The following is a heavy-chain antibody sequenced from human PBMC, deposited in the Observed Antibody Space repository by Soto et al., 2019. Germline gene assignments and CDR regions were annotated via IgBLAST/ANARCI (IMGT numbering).Heavy chain of an antibody. CDR2: ISYDGTNR. Sequence: QVHLVESGGGVVQPGRSLRLSCAASGLTFSNYAMHWVRQAPGKGLEWVAFISYDGTNRCYPDSVKGRITISRDSSKNTLYLQMNSLKTEDTAVYYGARESSSTVTTGGGGSAKDYWGQGTLVTVSS. CDR3: ARESSSTVTTGGGGSAKDY. CDR1: GLTFSNYA. J-gene: IGHJ4*02. V-gene: IGHV3-30-3*01. D-gene: IGHD4-17*01.